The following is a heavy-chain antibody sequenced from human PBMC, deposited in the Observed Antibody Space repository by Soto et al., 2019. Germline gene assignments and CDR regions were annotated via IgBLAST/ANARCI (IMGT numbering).Heavy chain of an antibody. Sequence: SVKVSCKASGSAFNSFAITWVRQAPGQGLEWMGEIIPLLATTKYAQKLMGRVTITADESTGTAYMELTNLRSDDTAEYYFGKSGFCISGSCSQGWIDPWGQGTLVTVSS. V-gene: IGHV1-69*13. D-gene: IGHD2-15*01. CDR3: GKSGFCISGSCSQGWIDP. J-gene: IGHJ5*02. CDR1: GSAFNSFA. CDR2: IIPLLATT.